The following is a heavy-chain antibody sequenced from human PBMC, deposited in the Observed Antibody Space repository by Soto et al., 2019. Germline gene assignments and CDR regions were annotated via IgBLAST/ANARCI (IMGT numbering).Heavy chain of an antibody. V-gene: IGHV4-39*01. CDR3: ARRGRDDYGDINWFDP. Sequence: SETLSLTCTVSGGYISSSSYYWGWIRQPPGKGLEWIGSIYYSGSTYYNPSLKSRVTISVDTSKNQFSLKLSSVTAADTAVYYCARRGRDDYGDINWFDPWGQGTLVTVSS. D-gene: IGHD4-17*01. CDR2: IYYSGST. J-gene: IGHJ5*02. CDR1: GGYISSSSYY.